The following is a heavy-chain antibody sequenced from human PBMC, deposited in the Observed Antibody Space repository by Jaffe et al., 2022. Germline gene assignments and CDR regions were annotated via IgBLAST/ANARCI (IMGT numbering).Heavy chain of an antibody. CDR1: GFTFSSSA. V-gene: IGHV3-23*01. J-gene: IGHJ2*01. Sequence: EVQLLESGGGLVQPGGSLRLSCAASGFTFSSSAMSWVRQAPGKGLEWVSAINANGGSTYYADSVKGRFTVSRDNSDNTLYLQMNGLRAEDTAVYYCAKGATVTIRCFDLWGRGTLVTVSS. CDR3: AKGATVTIRCFDL. CDR2: INANGGST. D-gene: IGHD4-17*01.